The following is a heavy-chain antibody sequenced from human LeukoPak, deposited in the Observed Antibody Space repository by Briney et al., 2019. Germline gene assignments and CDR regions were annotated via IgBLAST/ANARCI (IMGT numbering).Heavy chain of an antibody. V-gene: IGHV1-69*04. D-gene: IGHD2-15*01. J-gene: IGHJ6*02. CDR1: GGTFSNYA. CDR3: ASQFTPLSGMDV. CDR2: LIPLFGIT. Sequence: GASVKVSCKASGGTFSNYAFSWVRQAPGQGLEWVGRLIPLFGITNYAQKLEGRVTITADKSTSTAYMELSSLRSEDTAVYFCASQFTPLSGMDVWGQGTTVTVSS.